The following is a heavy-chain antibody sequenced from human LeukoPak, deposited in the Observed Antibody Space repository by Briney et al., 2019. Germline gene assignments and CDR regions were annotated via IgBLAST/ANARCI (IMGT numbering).Heavy chain of an antibody. Sequence: PGGSLRLSCAASGFTFSSYGMHWVRQAPGKGLEWVAVIWYDGSNKYYADSVKGRFTISRDNSKNTLYLQMNSLRAEDTAVYYCARALMASYYYYGMDVWGQGTTVTVSS. CDR2: IWYDGSNK. J-gene: IGHJ6*02. D-gene: IGHD5-24*01. CDR1: GFTFSSYG. V-gene: IGHV3-33*01. CDR3: ARALMASYYYYGMDV.